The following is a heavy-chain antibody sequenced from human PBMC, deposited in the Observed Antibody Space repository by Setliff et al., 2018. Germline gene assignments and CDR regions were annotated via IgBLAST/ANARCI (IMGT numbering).Heavy chain of an antibody. CDR3: ARRMWELRSDAFDI. CDR2: ISAYNGNT. CDR1: GYTFTNYG. D-gene: IGHD1-26*01. V-gene: IGHV1-18*01. Sequence: VASVKVSCKASGYTFTNYGISWVRQAPGQGLEWMGWISAYNGNTNYAQKFQGRVTMTRDTSTSTVYMELSSLRSEDTAVYYCARRMWELRSDAFDIWGQGTMVTVSS. J-gene: IGHJ3*02.